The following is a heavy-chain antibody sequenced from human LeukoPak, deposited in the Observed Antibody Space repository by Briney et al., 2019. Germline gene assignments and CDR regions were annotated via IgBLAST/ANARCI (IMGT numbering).Heavy chain of an antibody. V-gene: IGHV3-30*02. CDR1: GFTFSSYG. CDR2: IRYDGSNK. CDR3: AKVLHSSGYYYGSDY. J-gene: IGHJ4*02. Sequence: GGSLRLSCAASGFTFSSYGMHWVRQAPGKGLEWVAFIRYDGSNKYYADSVKGRFTISRDNSKNTLYLQMNSLRAEDTAVYYCAKVLHSSGYYYGSDYWGQGTLVTVSS. D-gene: IGHD3-22*01.